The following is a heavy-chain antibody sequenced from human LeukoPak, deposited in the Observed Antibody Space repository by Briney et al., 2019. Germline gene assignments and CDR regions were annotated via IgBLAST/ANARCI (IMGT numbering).Heavy chain of an antibody. V-gene: IGHV3-21*01. D-gene: IGHD3-22*01. CDR1: GFTFSSYS. CDR3: ARAYYDSSGYHYFDY. Sequence: GGSLRLSCAASGFTFSSYSMNWVRQAPGKGLEWVSSISSSSSYIYYADSVKGRFTISRDNAKNSLYLQMNSLRAEDTAVYYCARAYYDSSGYHYFDYWGQGTLVTVSS. J-gene: IGHJ4*02. CDR2: ISSSSSYI.